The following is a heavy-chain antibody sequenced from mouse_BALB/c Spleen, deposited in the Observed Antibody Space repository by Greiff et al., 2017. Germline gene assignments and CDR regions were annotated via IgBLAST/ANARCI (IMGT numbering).Heavy chain of an antibody. CDR2: ISSGGST. J-gene: IGHJ3*01. CDR3: ARWDGNYPPFAY. D-gene: IGHD2-1*01. CDR1: GFTFSSYA. V-gene: IGHV5-6-5*01. Sequence: EVKLVESGGGLVKPGGSLKLSCAASGFTFSSYAMSWVRQTPEKRLEWVASISSGGSTYYPDSVKGRFTISRDNARNILYLQMSSLRSEDTAMYYCARWDGNYPPFAYWGQGTLVTVSA.